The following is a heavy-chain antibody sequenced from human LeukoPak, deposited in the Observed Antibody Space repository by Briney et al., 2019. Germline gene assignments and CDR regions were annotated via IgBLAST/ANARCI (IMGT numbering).Heavy chain of an antibody. V-gene: IGHV3-23*01. Sequence: GGPLRLSCAASGFTFSSYAMSWVRQAPGKGLEWVSAIGGSGGSTYYADSVKGRFTISRDNSKNTLYLQMNSLRAEDTAVYYCAKDRRAYCSSTSCYNDAFDIWGQGTMVTVSS. CDR2: IGGSGGST. J-gene: IGHJ3*02. CDR3: AKDRRAYCSSTSCYNDAFDI. CDR1: GFTFSSYA. D-gene: IGHD2-2*02.